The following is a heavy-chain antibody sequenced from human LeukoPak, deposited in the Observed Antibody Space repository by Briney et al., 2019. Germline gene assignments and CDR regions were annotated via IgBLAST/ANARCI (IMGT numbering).Heavy chain of an antibody. CDR3: AGVSRHYDSRGYYIQKLLYFDY. V-gene: IGHV4-34*01. CDR2: INHSGST. CDR1: RGSFSGYY. Sequence: PSETLSLTCAVYRGSFSGYYWSWIRQPPGKGLEWIGEINHSGSTNYNPSLKSRVTISVDTSKNQFSLKLSSVTAADTAVYYCAGVSRHYDSRGYYIQKLLYFDYWGQGTLVTVSS. J-gene: IGHJ4*02. D-gene: IGHD3-22*01.